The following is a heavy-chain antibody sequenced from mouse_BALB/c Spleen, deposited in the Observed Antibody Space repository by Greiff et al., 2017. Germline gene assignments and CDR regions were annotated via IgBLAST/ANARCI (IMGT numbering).Heavy chain of an antibody. CDR1: GFSLTSYG. V-gene: IGHV2-9*02. CDR2: IWAGGSS. J-gene: IGHJ4*01. D-gene: IGHD5-1-1*01. Sequence: VKLVESGPGLVAPSQSLSITCTVSGFSLTSYGVHWVRQPPGKGLEWLGVIWAGGSSNYNSALMSRLSISKDNSKSQVFLKMNSPQTDDTAMYYCARAIDTAMDYWGQGTSVTVSS. CDR3: ARAIDTAMDY.